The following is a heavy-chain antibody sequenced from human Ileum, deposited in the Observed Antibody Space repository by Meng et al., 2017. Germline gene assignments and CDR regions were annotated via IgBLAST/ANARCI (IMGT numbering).Heavy chain of an antibody. V-gene: IGHV4-61*08. CDR2: MYYSGTT. CDR1: GGSVSNSGYY. J-gene: IGHJ4*02. Sequence: GWVQESGPRLVRPSATLSSTCSVSGGSVSNSGYYWTWLRQLPGRGLEWIAFMYYSGTTRYNPSLKSRVTISLDTSINQFSLNLNSVTAADKAVYYCARGTDTAKSAYWGQGTLVTVSS. D-gene: IGHD5-18*01. CDR3: ARGTDTAKSAY.